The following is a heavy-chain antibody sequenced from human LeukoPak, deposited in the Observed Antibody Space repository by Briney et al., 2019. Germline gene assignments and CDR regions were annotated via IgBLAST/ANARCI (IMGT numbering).Heavy chain of an antibody. J-gene: IGHJ4*02. D-gene: IGHD6-19*01. V-gene: IGHV6-1*01. CDR3: ARESAGTYYFDY. Sequence: SQTLSLTCALSGDSFPSNSAAWNWLRQSPSRGLEWLGRTYYRSKWYNNYALSVKSRMTVNPDTSKNQISLQLNSVTPEDTAVYYCARESAGTYYFDYWGQGALVTVSS. CDR2: TYYRSKWYN. CDR1: GDSFPSNSAA.